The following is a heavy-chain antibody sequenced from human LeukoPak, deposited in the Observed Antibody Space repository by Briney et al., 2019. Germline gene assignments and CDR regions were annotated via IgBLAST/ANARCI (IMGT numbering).Heavy chain of an antibody. CDR2: IYFSGST. D-gene: IGHD3-10*01. CDR1: GDSISSSDYY. CDR3: ARYRAYYYGSGSYYNLGFDP. V-gene: IGHV4-30-4*08. Sequence: SQTLSLTCTVSGDSISSSDYYWSWIRQPPGKGLEWIGYIYFSGSTYYNPSLKSRVTISVDTSKNQFSLKLSSVTAADTAVYYCARYRAYYYGSGSYYNLGFDPWGQGTLVTVSS. J-gene: IGHJ5*02.